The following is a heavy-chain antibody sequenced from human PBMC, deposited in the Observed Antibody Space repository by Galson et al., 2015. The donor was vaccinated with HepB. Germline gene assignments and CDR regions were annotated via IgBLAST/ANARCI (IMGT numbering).Heavy chain of an antibody. D-gene: IGHD4-17*01. CDR3: ARDRNYGDEVPIDY. CDR1: GFTFSSYS. CDR2: ISSSSSTI. J-gene: IGHJ4*02. V-gene: IGHV3-48*01. Sequence: SLRLSCAASGFTFSSYSMNWVRQAPGKGLEWVSYISSSSSTIYYADSVKGRFTISRDNAKNSLYLQMNSLRAEDTAVYYCARDRNYGDEVPIDYWCQGTLVTVTS.